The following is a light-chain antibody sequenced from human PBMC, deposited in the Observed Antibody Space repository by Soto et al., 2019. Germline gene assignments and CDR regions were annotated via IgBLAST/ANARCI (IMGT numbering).Light chain of an antibody. J-gene: IGKJ1*01. CDR3: QQYGSWT. V-gene: IGKV3-20*01. CDR2: GTF. CDR1: ETISSDK. Sequence: EIVLTQSPGTLSVSPGERATLSCRASETISSDKLAWYQQKPGQPPSLLIYGTFSRATGIPDRFSGSGSGPDFALTISRREPDDSAIYYSQQYGSWTFSKCTKVEI.